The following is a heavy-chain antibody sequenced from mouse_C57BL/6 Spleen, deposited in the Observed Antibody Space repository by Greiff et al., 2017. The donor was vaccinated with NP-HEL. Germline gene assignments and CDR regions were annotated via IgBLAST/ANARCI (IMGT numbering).Heavy chain of an antibody. CDR2: IDPSDSET. V-gene: IGHV1-52*01. CDR3: ARSLTGRDFDY. J-gene: IGHJ2*01. Sequence: VKLQQPGAELVRPGSSVKLSCKASGYTFTSYWMHWVKQRPIQGLEWIGNIDPSDSETHYNQKFKDKATLTVDKSSSTAYMQLSSLTSEDSAVYYCARSLTGRDFDYWGQGTTLTVSS. D-gene: IGHD4-1*01. CDR1: GYTFTSYW.